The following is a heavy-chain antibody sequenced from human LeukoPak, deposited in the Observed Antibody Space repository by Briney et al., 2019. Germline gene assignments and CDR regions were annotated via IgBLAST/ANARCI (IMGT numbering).Heavy chain of an antibody. Sequence: EASVKVSCKASGYTFTGYYMHWVRQAPGQGLEWMGWINPNSGGTNYAQKFQGRVTMTRDTSISTAYMELSRLRSDDTAVYYCARPGSSWSNDAFDIWGQGTMVTVSS. D-gene: IGHD6-13*01. CDR2: INPNSGGT. CDR3: ARPGSSWSNDAFDI. CDR1: GYTFTGYY. J-gene: IGHJ3*02. V-gene: IGHV1-2*02.